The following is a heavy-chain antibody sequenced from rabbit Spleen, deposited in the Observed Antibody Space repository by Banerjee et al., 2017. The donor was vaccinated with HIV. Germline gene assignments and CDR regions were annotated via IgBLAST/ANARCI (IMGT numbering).Heavy chain of an antibody. CDR3: ARDDVSSGWHTFEL. V-gene: IGHV1S45*01. Sequence: QEQLVESGGGLVQPEGSLTLTCTASGFSFSSSYYMCWVRQAPGKGLELIACIYAGSSGNTYYASWAKGRFTIFKTSSTTVTLQMTSLTAADTATYFCARDDVSSGWHTFELWGPGTLVTVS. CDR2: IYAGSSGNT. D-gene: IGHD4-1*01. J-gene: IGHJ4*01. CDR1: GFSFSSSYY.